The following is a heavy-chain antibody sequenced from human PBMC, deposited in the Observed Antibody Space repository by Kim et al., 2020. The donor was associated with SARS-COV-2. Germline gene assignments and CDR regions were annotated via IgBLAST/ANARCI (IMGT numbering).Heavy chain of an antibody. CDR2: INHSGST. CDR3: ARGQIFGVVIRPATGTSYYFDL. CDR1: GGSFSGYY. Sequence: SETLSLTCAVYGGSFSGYYWSWIRQPPGKGLEWIGEINHSGSTNYNPSLKSRVTISVDTSKNQFSLKLSSVTAADTAVYYCARGQIFGVVIRPATGTSYYFDLWGRGTLVTVSS. D-gene: IGHD3-3*01. V-gene: IGHV4-34*01. J-gene: IGHJ2*01.